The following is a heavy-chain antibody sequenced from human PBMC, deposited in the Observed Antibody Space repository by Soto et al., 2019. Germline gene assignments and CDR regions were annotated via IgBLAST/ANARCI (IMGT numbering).Heavy chain of an antibody. CDR1: GFTFDDYA. D-gene: IGHD2-2*02. J-gene: IGHJ6*02. CDR2: ISWDRGSI. Sequence: SGGSLRLSCAASGFTFDDYAMHWVRQAPGKGLEWVSGISWDRGSIGYADSVKGRFTISRDNAKNTLYLQMNSLRAEDTAVYYCARVYGRYYYGMDVWGQGTTVTVSS. V-gene: IGHV3-9*01. CDR3: ARVYGRYYYGMDV.